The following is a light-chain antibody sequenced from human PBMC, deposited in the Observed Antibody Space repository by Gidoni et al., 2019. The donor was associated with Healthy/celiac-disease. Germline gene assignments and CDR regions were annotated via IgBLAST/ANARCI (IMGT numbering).Light chain of an antibody. V-gene: IGKV1-9*01. CDR2: AAS. Sequence: DIQLTQSPSFLSASVGDRVTITCRASQGISSYLAWYQQKPGKAHKLLIYAASTLQSGVPSRFSGSGSGTEFTLTISSLQPEDFATYYCQQLNSYPLTFGGGTQVEIK. CDR3: QQLNSYPLT. J-gene: IGKJ4*01. CDR1: QGISSY.